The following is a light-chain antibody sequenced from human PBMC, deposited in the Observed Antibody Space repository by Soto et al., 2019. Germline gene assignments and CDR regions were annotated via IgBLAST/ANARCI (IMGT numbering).Light chain of an antibody. Sequence: DIQMTQSPSTLSASVGDRVTITCRASQSVSSWLAWFQQKPGKAPKLLIYKASSLESGVPSRFSGSGSGTAFTLTINSLQPDDFATYYCQQYNSYPLTFGGGTKVEIK. CDR1: QSVSSW. J-gene: IGKJ4*01. V-gene: IGKV1-5*03. CDR3: QQYNSYPLT. CDR2: KAS.